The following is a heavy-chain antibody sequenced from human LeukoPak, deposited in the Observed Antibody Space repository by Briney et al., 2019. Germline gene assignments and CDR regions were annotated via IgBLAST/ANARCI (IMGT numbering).Heavy chain of an antibody. D-gene: IGHD6-19*01. CDR2: IYYSGST. J-gene: IGHJ5*02. V-gene: IGHV4-39*01. CDR3: ARKGAVAGTRWFDP. Sequence: PSETLSLTCTVSGGSISSSSYYWGWIRQPPGKGREWIGSIYYSGSTYYNPSLKSRVTISVDTSKNQFSLKLSSVTAADTAVCYCARKGAVAGTRWFDPWGQGTLVTVSS. CDR1: GGSISSSSYY.